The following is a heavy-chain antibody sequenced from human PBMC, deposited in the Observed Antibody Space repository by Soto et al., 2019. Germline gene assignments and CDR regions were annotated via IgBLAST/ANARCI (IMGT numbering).Heavy chain of an antibody. CDR3: ARLGRYCSGGSCYTPPVDY. CDR2: IYYSGST. Sequence: PSQTLSLTCTVSGGSISSYYWSWIRQPPGKGLEWIGYIYYSGSTNYNPSLKSRVTISVDTSKNQFSLKLSSVTAADTAVYYCARLGRYCSGGSCYTPPVDYWGEGTLVTVSS. V-gene: IGHV4-59*08. CDR1: GGSISSYY. D-gene: IGHD2-15*01. J-gene: IGHJ4*02.